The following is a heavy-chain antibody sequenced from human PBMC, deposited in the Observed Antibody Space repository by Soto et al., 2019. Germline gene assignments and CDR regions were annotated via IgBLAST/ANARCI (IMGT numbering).Heavy chain of an antibody. CDR1: GFTVSSNY. CDR3: ARAGAGFTGHCSSTSCSV. V-gene: IGHV3-66*01. CDR2: IYSGGST. J-gene: IGHJ4*02. D-gene: IGHD2-2*01. Sequence: GGSLRLSCAASGFTVSSNYMSWVRQAPGKGLEWVSVIYSGGSTYYADSVKGRFTISRDNSKNTLYLQMNSLRAEDTAVYYCARAGAGFTGHCSSTSCSVWGQGTLVTVSS.